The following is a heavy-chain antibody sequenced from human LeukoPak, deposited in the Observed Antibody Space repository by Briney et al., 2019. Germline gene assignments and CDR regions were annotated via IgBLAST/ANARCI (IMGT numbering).Heavy chain of an antibody. Sequence: GASVKVSCKASGYTFTGYYMHWVRQAPGQGLEWMGWINPNSGGTNYAQKFQGRVTMTRDASISTAYMELSRLRSDDTAVYYCARDFGQPNFPRYSSSWYYFDYWGQETLVTVSS. V-gene: IGHV1-2*02. D-gene: IGHD6-13*01. CDR3: ARDFGQPNFPRYSSSWYYFDY. J-gene: IGHJ4*02. CDR1: GYTFTGYY. CDR2: INPNSGGT.